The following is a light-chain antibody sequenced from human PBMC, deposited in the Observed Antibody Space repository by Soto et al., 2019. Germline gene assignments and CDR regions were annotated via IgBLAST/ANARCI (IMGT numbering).Light chain of an antibody. V-gene: IGKV3-20*01. CDR3: QQYMSSVT. CDR1: QSVDSTF. Sequence: EVVLTQSPGSLSLSPGQRATLSCRASQSVDSTFFAWYQKKPGQAPRLLIYGASKRATGIPDRFSGSASATDFTLIISRLDPEDFAVYYCQQYMSSVTFGQGTKVEIK. J-gene: IGKJ1*01. CDR2: GAS.